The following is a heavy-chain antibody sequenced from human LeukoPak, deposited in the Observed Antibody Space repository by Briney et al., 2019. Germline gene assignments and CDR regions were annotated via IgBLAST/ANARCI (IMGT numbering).Heavy chain of an antibody. D-gene: IGHD2-2*01. CDR2: IKQDGSEK. Sequence: PGGSLRLSCAASGFTFSSYWMSWVRQAPGKGLEWVANIKQDGSEKYYVDSVKGRFTISRDNAKNSLYLQMNSLRAEDTAVYYCARDGGLATFVVATNWGQGTLVTVSS. J-gene: IGHJ4*02. V-gene: IGHV3-7*01. CDR3: ARDGGLATFVVATN. CDR1: GFTFSSYW.